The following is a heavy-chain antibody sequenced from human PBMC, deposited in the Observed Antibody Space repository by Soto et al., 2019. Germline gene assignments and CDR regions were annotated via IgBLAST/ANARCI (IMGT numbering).Heavy chain of an antibody. J-gene: IGHJ4*02. CDR1: GLPFSSYN. V-gene: IGHV3-21*01. CDR3: ARTGSGGSWTQGSKPSY. CDR2: ISSSSSYI. D-gene: IGHD2-15*01. Sequence: PGGSLRLSCAASGLPFSSYNMTWVRPAPGKGLEWVSSISSSSSYIYHADSVKGRLTISRDNAKNSLYLQLNILRAEATAVYYCARTGSGGSWTQGSKPSYWGQGTLVTVSS.